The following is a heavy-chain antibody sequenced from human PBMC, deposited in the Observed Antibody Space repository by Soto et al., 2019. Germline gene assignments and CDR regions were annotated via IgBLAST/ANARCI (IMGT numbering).Heavy chain of an antibody. V-gene: IGHV3-74*01. CDR3: ARGCAMGGDY. CDR2: IYFDGITT. Sequence: GGSLRLSCTASGFTFNTHWMHWVRQAPGKGLVWVSRIYFDGITTNYADSVKGRLTVSRDNARNTVYLHVNTLRDEDTAVYYCARGCAMGGDYWGQGTLVTVSS. J-gene: IGHJ4*02. D-gene: IGHD1-26*01. CDR1: GFTFNTHW.